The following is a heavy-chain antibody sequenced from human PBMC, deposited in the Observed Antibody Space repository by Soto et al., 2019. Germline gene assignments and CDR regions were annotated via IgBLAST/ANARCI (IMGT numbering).Heavy chain of an antibody. CDR1: GGSFNGYY. CDR2: INHSGST. CDR3: ATRGYDFWSGYHLFDY. J-gene: IGHJ4*02. Sequence: QVQLQQWGAGLLKPSETLSLTCAVYGGSFNGYYWSWIRQPPGKGLEWIGEINHSGSTNYNPSLKSRVTISVDTSKNQFSLKLSSVTAADTAVYYCATRGYDFWSGYHLFDYWGQGSLVTVSS. D-gene: IGHD3-3*01. V-gene: IGHV4-34*01.